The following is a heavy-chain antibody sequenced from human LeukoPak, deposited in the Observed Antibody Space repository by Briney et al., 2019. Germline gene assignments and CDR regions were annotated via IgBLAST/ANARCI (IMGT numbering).Heavy chain of an antibody. CDR1: GGSISSNNW. CDR3: ARVNINNWHSCDY. V-gene: IGHV4-4*02. J-gene: IGHJ4*02. D-gene: IGHD1-1*01. CDR2: IYHSGSP. Sequence: SEALSLTCAVSGGSISSNNWWGWVRPPPGKGLEWIGEIYHSGSPNYNPSLKSRVTISVDKSRNHFSLNLSSVTAADTAVYYCARVNINNWHSCDYWGQGTLVTVSS.